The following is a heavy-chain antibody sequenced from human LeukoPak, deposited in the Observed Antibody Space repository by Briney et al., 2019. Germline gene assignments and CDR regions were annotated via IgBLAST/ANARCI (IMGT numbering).Heavy chain of an antibody. CDR1: GFTFSTFG. CDR2: ISPDGNNE. Sequence: GGSLRLSCAASGFTFSTFGIHWVRQAPGKGLEWVAAISPDGNNEYYTDSVKGRFTVSRDNSKNMIYLQMNSLRGEDSGVYYCAKVNNYDGYWGQGTLVTVSS. V-gene: IGHV3-30*18. CDR3: AKVNNYDGY. J-gene: IGHJ4*02. D-gene: IGHD3-22*01.